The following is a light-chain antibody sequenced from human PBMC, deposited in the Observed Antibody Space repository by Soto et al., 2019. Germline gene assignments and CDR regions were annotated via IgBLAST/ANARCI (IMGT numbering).Light chain of an antibody. CDR3: QQYSTYPWT. V-gene: IGKV1-5*03. J-gene: IGKJ1*01. Sequence: DIQMTQSPSTLSASVGDRVTITCRASQSIRNWLAWYQQKPGKAPKSLLYMVSTLESGVPSRFSGSGYETEFTLTISSLQPDDFATYYCQQYSTYPWTFGQGPRWKS. CDR1: QSIRNW. CDR2: MVS.